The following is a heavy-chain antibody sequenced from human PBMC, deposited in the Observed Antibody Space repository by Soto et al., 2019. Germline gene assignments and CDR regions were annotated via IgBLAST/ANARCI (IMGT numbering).Heavy chain of an antibody. J-gene: IGHJ5*02. CDR1: GGSISSINC. Sequence: QVQLQESGPGLVKPSGTLSLTCAVSGGSISSINCGSWVRQPPGKGLEWIGEIYHSGSTNYNPSLKSRVTISVDKSKNQFSLKLSSVTAADTAVYYCARGGAGYYDSSGYPASFDPWGQGTLVTVSS. CDR2: IYHSGST. CDR3: ARGGAGYYDSSGYPASFDP. V-gene: IGHV4-4*02. D-gene: IGHD3-22*01.